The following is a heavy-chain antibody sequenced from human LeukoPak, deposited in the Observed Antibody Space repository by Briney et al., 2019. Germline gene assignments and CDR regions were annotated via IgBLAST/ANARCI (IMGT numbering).Heavy chain of an antibody. D-gene: IGHD6-19*01. V-gene: IGHV3-23*01. Sequence: GGSLRLSCAASGFTFSSYAMSWVRQAPGKGLEWVSAISGSGGSTYYADSVKGRFTISRDNSKNTLYLQMNSLRAEDTAVYYCAKVAYSGGWYPGEFDYWGQGTLVTVSS. CDR3: AKVAYSGGWYPGEFDY. CDR2: ISGSGGST. J-gene: IGHJ4*02. CDR1: GFTFSSYA.